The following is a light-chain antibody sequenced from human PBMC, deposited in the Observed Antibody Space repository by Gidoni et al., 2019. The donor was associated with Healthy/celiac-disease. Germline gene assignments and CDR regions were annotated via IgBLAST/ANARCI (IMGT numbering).Light chain of an antibody. CDR3: SSYTSSRTWV. CDR1: SSDVGGYNY. CDR2: EVS. V-gene: IGLV2-14*01. Sequence: QSALTQPASVSGYPGQSLTISCTGTSSDVGGYNYVSWYQQHPGKAPKLMIYEVSNRPSGVSNRFSGSKSGNTASLTISGLQAEDEADYYCSSYTSSRTWVFGGGTKLTVL. J-gene: IGLJ3*02.